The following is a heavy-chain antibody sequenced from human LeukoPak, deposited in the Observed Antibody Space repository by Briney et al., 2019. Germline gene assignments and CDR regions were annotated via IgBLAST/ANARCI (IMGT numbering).Heavy chain of an antibody. J-gene: IGHJ5*02. CDR1: GGSFSGYY. D-gene: IGHD2-21*01. CDR3: ARDPHSFGFDP. CDR2: INHSGST. V-gene: IGHV4-34*01. Sequence: SETLSLTCAVYGGSFSGYYWSWIRQPPGKGPEWIGEINHSGSTNYNPSLKSRVTMSVDTSKNQFSLKLSSVTAADTAVYYCARDPHSFGFDPWGQGTLVTVSS.